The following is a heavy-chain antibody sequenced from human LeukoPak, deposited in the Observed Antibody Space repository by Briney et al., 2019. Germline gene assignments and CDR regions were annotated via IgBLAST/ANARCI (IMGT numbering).Heavy chain of an antibody. J-gene: IGHJ4*02. CDR1: GGSFSGYY. Sequence: SETLSLTCAVYGGSFSGYYWSWIRQPPGKGLEWIGEINHSGSTNYNPSLKSRVTISVDASKNQFSLKLSPVTAADTAVYYCATGVAQWLMPLFGYWGQGTLATVSS. V-gene: IGHV4-34*01. D-gene: IGHD6-19*01. CDR2: INHSGST. CDR3: ATGVAQWLMPLFGY.